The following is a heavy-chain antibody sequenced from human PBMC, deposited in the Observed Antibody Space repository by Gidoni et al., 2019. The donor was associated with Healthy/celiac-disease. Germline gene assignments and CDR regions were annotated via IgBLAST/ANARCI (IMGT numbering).Heavy chain of an antibody. J-gene: IGHJ6*02. CDR3: ASTGYSSGWAGRNSDYYYYGMDV. Sequence: EVQLLESGGGLVQPGGSLRLSCAASGFTFSSSAMSWVRQAPGKGLEWVSAISGSGGSTYYADSVKGRFTISRDNSKNTLYLQMNSLRAEDTAVYYCASTGYSSGWAGRNSDYYYYGMDVWGQGTTVTVSS. V-gene: IGHV3-23*01. D-gene: IGHD6-19*01. CDR2: ISGSGGST. CDR1: GFTFSSSA.